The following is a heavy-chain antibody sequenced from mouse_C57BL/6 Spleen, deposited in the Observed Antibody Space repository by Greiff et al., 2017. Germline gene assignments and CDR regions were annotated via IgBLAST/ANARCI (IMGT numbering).Heavy chain of an antibody. Sequence: QVQLQQSGPELVKPGASVKLSCKASGYAFSNSWMNWVKQRPGKGLEWIGRIYPGDGDTNYNGKFKGKATLTADKSSSTAYMQLSSLTSEDSAVYFCARCYWDEAYWGQGTLVTVSA. CDR3: ARCYWDEAY. D-gene: IGHD4-1*01. CDR2: IYPGDGDT. J-gene: IGHJ3*01. V-gene: IGHV1-82*01. CDR1: GYAFSNSW.